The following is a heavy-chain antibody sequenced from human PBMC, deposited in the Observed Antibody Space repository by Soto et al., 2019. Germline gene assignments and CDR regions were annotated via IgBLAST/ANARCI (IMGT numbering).Heavy chain of an antibody. D-gene: IGHD1-26*01. J-gene: IGHJ4*02. CDR3: ARAGHVGAARSCCHTF. V-gene: IGHV4-30-4*01. CDR1: GGSISSGFFF. Sequence: QVQLQESGPGLVKPSQTLSLTCTVSGGSISSGFFFWSWLRQTPGKGLEWIGYTFHTGATHFNASLESRLSMSVDTSKNQFSMRLASVTAADTAVYYCARAGHVGAARSCCHTFWAQGVPVTVSS. CDR2: TFHTGAT.